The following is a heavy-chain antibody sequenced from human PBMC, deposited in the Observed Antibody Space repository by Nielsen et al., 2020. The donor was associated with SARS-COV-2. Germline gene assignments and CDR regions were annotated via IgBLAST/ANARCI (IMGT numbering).Heavy chain of an antibody. D-gene: IGHD5-12*01. V-gene: IGHV4-31*03. CDR1: GGSISSGGFY. Sequence: SLTCTVSGGSISSGGFYWSWIRQHPGKGLEWIGYIYYSGSTYYNPSLKSRLTMSVDTSKNQFSLSLRSVTAADTAVYYCARESSGYDHYNYGMDVWGQGTTVTVSS. J-gene: IGHJ6*02. CDR2: IYYSGST. CDR3: ARESSGYDHYNYGMDV.